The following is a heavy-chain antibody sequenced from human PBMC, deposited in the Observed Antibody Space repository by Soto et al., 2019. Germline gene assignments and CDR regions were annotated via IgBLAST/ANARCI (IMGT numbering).Heavy chain of an antibody. CDR3: AKDLEGATVTTYAMDV. D-gene: IGHD4-17*01. CDR1: GFMFSTYG. Sequence: QMQLVESGGGVVQPGRSLRLSCAASGFMFSTYGMHWVRQAPGKGLEWVAVVSYAGDGKYYGDSVKGRFTIYRDNSKNTVDLQMDSLRGEDTAVYYCAKDLEGATVTTYAMDVWGQGTTVTVS. V-gene: IGHV3-30*18. J-gene: IGHJ6*02. CDR2: VSYAGDGK.